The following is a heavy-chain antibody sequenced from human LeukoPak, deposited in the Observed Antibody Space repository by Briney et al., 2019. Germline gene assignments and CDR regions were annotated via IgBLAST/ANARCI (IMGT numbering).Heavy chain of an antibody. J-gene: IGHJ4*02. CDR2: INSDGSST. D-gene: IGHD2-2*01. CDR3: AREKVVPAATPFDY. V-gene: IGHV3-74*01. CDR1: GFTFSSYW. Sequence: GGSLRLSCAASGFTFSSYWMHWVRQAPGKGLVWVSRINSDGSSTSYADSVKGRFTISRDNAKNTLYLQMNSLRAEDTAVYYCAREKVVPAATPFDYWGQGTLVTVSS.